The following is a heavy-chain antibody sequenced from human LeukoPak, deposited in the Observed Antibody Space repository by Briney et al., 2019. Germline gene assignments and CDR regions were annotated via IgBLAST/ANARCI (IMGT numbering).Heavy chain of an antibody. D-gene: IGHD3-10*01. V-gene: IGHV1-8*01. CDR1: GYTFTSYD. Sequence: ASVKVSCKASGYTFTSYDINWVRQATGQGLEWMGWMDPNSGNTGYAQKFQGRVTMTRNTSISTAYMELSSLRSEDTAVYYCASTMVRGVITFGYWGQGTLVTVSS. CDR2: MDPNSGNT. J-gene: IGHJ4*02. CDR3: ASTMVRGVITFGY.